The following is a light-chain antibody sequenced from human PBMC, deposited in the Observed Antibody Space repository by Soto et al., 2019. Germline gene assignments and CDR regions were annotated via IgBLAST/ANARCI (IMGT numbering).Light chain of an antibody. CDR1: QSLLHSNGYNF. CDR2: LGS. V-gene: IGKV2-28*01. Sequence: DIVMTQSPLYLPVTPGEPASISCRSSQSLLHSNGYNFFDWYLQKPGQSPQLLIYLGSNRASGVPDRVSGSESGTDFTLKISRVEAEDVGVYYCMQALQTPYTFGQGTKLEIK. CDR3: MQALQTPYT. J-gene: IGKJ2*01.